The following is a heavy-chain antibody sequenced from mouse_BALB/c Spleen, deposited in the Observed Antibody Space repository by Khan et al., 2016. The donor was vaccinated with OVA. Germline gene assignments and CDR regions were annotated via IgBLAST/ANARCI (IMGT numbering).Heavy chain of an antibody. D-gene: IGHD2-10*02. V-gene: IGHV14-1*02. J-gene: IGHJ3*01. CDR2: IDPENGET. Sequence: EVQLQQSGAELVRPGALVKLSCKASGFNIKDYYMNWVKQRPEQGLEWIGWIDPENGETIYDPKFQGKATIKVDTSSTTAYLQLSSLTSEDTAVYYCARRGYGNYWFAYWGQGTLVSVSA. CDR1: GFNIKDYY. CDR3: ARRGYGNYWFAY.